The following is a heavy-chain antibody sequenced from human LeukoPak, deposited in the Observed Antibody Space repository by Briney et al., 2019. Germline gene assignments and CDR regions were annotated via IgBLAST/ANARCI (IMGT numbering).Heavy chain of an antibody. CDR1: GGSISSYY. Sequence: SETLSLTCTVSGGSISSYYWSCIRQPAGKGLECIGRIYTSGSTNYNPSLKSRVTMSVDTSKNQFSLKLSSVTAADTAVYYCAREDSSSWYPQGNWFDPWGQGTLVTVSS. J-gene: IGHJ5*02. CDR2: IYTSGST. V-gene: IGHV4-4*07. D-gene: IGHD6-13*01. CDR3: AREDSSSWYPQGNWFDP.